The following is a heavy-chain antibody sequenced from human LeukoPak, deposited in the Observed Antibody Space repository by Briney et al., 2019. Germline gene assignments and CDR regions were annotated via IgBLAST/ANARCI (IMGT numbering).Heavy chain of an antibody. J-gene: IGHJ4*02. Sequence: ASVKVSCKASGYTFTGYYMHWVRQAPGQGLEWMGWMNPNSGNTGYAQKFQGRVTMTRNTSISTAYMELSSLRSEDTAVYYCARGYQVSARYSSSFLTVWGQGTLVTVSS. CDR3: ARGYQVSARYSSSFLTV. CDR1: GYTFTGYY. V-gene: IGHV1-8*02. CDR2: MNPNSGNT. D-gene: IGHD6-13*01.